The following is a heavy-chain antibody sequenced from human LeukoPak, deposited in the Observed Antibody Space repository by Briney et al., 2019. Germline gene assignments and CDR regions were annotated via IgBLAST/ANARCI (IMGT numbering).Heavy chain of an antibody. D-gene: IGHD3-22*01. CDR1: GYTFTNYG. CDR3: ARDYYDSSGYAEYFQH. V-gene: IGHV1-18*01. J-gene: IGHJ1*01. CDR2: ISAYNGNT. Sequence: EASVKVSCKASGYTFTNYGISWVRQAPGQGLEWMGWISAYNGNTNYAQKLQGRVTMTTDTSTSTAYVELRSLRSDDTAVYYCARDYYDSSGYAEYFQHWGQGTLVTVSS.